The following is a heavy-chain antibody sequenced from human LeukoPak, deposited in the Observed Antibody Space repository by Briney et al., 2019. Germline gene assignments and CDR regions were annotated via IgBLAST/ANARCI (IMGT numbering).Heavy chain of an antibody. D-gene: IGHD1-26*01. V-gene: IGHV1-46*01. Sequence: ASVKVSCKASGYTFTSYWMHWVRRAPGQGLVWVGTINPSGGSTTYAQKLQGRVAMTRDTSTSTVCMEVSSLTSEDTAVYYCARGDYSGFYFYGMDVWGQGTTVTVSS. J-gene: IGHJ6*02. CDR1: GYTFTSYW. CDR3: ARGDYSGFYFYGMDV. CDR2: INPSGGST.